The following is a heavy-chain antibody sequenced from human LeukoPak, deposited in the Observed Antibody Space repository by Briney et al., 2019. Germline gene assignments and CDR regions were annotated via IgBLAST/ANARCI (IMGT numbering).Heavy chain of an antibody. V-gene: IGHV1-3*01. CDR1: GYTLTNYA. D-gene: IGHD6-25*01. Sequence: ASVTVSCKASGYTLTNYAIHWVRQAPGQRLEWMGWFNSDTGNTEFSQKFKGRVTITRDTFANTAYMELSTLRPEDTGVFFCARGGPNKSGWTLDYWGQGTLVTVSS. J-gene: IGHJ4*02. CDR2: FNSDTGNT. CDR3: ARGGPNKSGWTLDY.